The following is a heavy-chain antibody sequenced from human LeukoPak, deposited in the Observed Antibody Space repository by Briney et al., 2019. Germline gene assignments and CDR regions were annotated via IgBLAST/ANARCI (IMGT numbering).Heavy chain of an antibody. D-gene: IGHD3-3*01. V-gene: IGHV3-23*01. Sequence: GGSLRLSCAASGFXFSSYAISWVRQAPGKGREWVSDISGSGGSTYYADSVKGRFTISRDNSKNTLYLQMNSLRAEDTAVYYCAKDTYYDFWSGYYNPGAFDIWGQGTMVTVSS. CDR3: AKDTYYDFWSGYYNPGAFDI. CDR1: GFXFSSYA. CDR2: ISGSGGST. J-gene: IGHJ3*02.